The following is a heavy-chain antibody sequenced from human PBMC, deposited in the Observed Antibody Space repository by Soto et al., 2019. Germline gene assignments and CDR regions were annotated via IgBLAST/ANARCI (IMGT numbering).Heavy chain of an antibody. Sequence: PSETLSLTCTVSGGSISSGDYYWSWIRQPPGKGLEWIGYIYYSGSTYYNPSLKSRVTISVDTSKNQFSLKLSSVTAADTAVYYCARGFDIVATFDYWGQGTLVTVSS. V-gene: IGHV4-30-4*01. J-gene: IGHJ4*02. D-gene: IGHD5-12*01. CDR1: GGSISSGDYY. CDR3: ARGFDIVATFDY. CDR2: IYYSGST.